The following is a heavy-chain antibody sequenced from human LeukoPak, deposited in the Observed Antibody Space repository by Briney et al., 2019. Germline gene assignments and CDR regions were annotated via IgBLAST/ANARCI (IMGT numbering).Heavy chain of an antibody. J-gene: IGHJ4*02. Sequence: GRSLRLSCAASGCTFSSYAMHWVRQAPGKGLEWVAVISYDGSNKYYADSVKGRFTISRDNSKNTLYLQMNSLRAEDTAVYYCARDLRIVVVAATGNYWGQGTLVTVSS. D-gene: IGHD2-15*01. CDR3: ARDLRIVVVAATGNY. V-gene: IGHV3-30-3*01. CDR2: ISYDGSNK. CDR1: GCTFSSYA.